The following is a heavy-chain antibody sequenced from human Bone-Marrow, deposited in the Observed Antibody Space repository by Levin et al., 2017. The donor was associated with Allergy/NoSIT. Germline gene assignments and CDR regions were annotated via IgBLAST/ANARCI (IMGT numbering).Heavy chain of an antibody. CDR3: ANLGMTTGYYTYGMDV. Sequence: ASVKVSCKASGDTFTIHYMHWVRQAPGQGLEWMGIIDPSGGSATYAQKFQGRLTMTTDTSTSTVSLHLSSLSSEDTAVYYCANLGMTTGYYTYGMDVWGQGTTVTVSS. CDR1: GDTFTIHY. V-gene: IGHV1-46*01. J-gene: IGHJ6*02. D-gene: IGHD3/OR15-3a*01. CDR2: IDPSGGSA.